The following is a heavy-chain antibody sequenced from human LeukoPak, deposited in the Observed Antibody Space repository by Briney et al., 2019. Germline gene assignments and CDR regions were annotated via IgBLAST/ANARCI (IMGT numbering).Heavy chain of an antibody. CDR2: INHSGST. V-gene: IGHV4-34*01. CDR3: AAFLLQQINVFDI. CDR1: GGSFSGYY. Sequence: SETLSLTCAVYGGSFSGYYWSWIRQPPGMGLQWIGEINHSGSTNYNPSLKSRVTISVDTSKNQFSLKLNSVTAADTAVYYCAAFLLQQINVFDIWGQGTRVTVSS. D-gene: IGHD1-1*01. J-gene: IGHJ3*02.